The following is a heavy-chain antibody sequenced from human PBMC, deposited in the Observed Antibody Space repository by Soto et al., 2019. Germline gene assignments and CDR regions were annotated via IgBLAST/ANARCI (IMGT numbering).Heavy chain of an antibody. CDR2: IIPVLGTA. D-gene: IGHD3-22*01. CDR3: ARVDAGAYYQDYYGMDV. J-gene: IGHJ6*02. V-gene: IGHV1-69*11. CDR1: EATFTNYA. Sequence: QVQLVQSGAEVKKPGSSVKVSCKASEATFTNYANSWVRQAPGQGHECMGGIIPVLGTANYAQKFQGRVTITADESTRTAYMELSSLRSEDTAVYFCARVDAGAYYQDYYGMDVWGQGTTVTVSS.